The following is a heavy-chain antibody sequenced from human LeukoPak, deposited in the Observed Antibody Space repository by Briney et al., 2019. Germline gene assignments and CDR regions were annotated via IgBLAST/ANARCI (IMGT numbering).Heavy chain of an antibody. D-gene: IGHD3-16*01. Sequence: SETLSLTCTVSGGSISSYYWSWIRQPPGKGLEWIGRIYTRGSTNYNPSLKSRVTMSVDTSKNQFSLELSSVTAADTAVYYCARGRIMITFGGVVTYYFDYWGQGTLVTVSS. J-gene: IGHJ4*02. CDR1: GGSISSYY. CDR2: IYTRGST. CDR3: ARGRIMITFGGVVTYYFDY. V-gene: IGHV4-4*07.